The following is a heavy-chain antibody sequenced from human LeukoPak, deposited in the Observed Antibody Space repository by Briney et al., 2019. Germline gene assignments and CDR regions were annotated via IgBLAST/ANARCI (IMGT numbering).Heavy chain of an antibody. V-gene: IGHV3-9*01. D-gene: IGHD3-22*01. J-gene: IGHJ4*02. CDR1: GFTFDDYA. CDR2: ISWNSGSI. CDR3: AKDYDSSGPYYFDY. Sequence: GGSLRLSCAASGFTFDDYAMHWVRQAPGKGLEWVSGISWNSGSIGYADSVKGRFTISRDNAKNSLYLQVNSLRAEDTALYYCAKDYDSSGPYYFDYWGQGTLVTVSS.